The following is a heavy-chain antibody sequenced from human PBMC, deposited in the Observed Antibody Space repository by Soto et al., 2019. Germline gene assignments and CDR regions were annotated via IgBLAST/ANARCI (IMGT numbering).Heavy chain of an antibody. D-gene: IGHD1-26*01. CDR3: ATPRMYSGSYYYGMDV. Sequence: ASVKVSCKASGYTFTSYGISWVRQAPGQGLEWMGLINLSGGSTSYAQKFQGRVTMTRDTSTSTVYMELSSLRSEDTAVYLCATPRMYSGSYYYGMDVWGQGTTVTVSS. J-gene: IGHJ6*02. CDR2: INLSGGST. CDR1: GYTFTSYG. V-gene: IGHV1-46*01.